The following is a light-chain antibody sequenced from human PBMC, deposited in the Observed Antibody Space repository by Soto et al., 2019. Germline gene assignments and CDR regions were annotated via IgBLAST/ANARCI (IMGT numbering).Light chain of an antibody. CDR2: PAS. V-gene: IGKV1-39*01. CDR1: QSIVTY. J-gene: IGKJ1*01. CDR3: QQYGSSPVT. Sequence: DIQMTQSPSSLSASVGDRVTITCRASQSIVTYLNWYLQKPGKAPKLLIYPASNLQSGVPSRFSGSGSGTELTFTISIMEPEDFAVYYCQQYGSSPVTFGQGTKVDIK.